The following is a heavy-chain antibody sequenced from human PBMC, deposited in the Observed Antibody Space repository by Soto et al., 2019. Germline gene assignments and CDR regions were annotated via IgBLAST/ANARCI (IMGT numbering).Heavy chain of an antibody. Sequence: QVQLVQSGAEVKKPGASVKVSCKASGYTFTGHYMYWVRQAPGQGLEWMGWINPDNGGTSYAQKFQGRVTMTTDTSINTAYMELSRLRSDDTAVYYCARDVGKVGYSSSSCDYWGQGSLVTVST. CDR2: INPDNGGT. CDR1: GYTFTGHY. J-gene: IGHJ4*02. V-gene: IGHV1-2*02. CDR3: ARDVGKVGYSSSSCDY. D-gene: IGHD6-6*01.